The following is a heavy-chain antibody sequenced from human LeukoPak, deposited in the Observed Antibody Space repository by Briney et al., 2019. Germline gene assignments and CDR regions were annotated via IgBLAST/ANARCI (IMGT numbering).Heavy chain of an antibody. CDR2: IIPILGIA. D-gene: IGHD3-10*01. J-gene: IGHJ4*02. CDR3: ARGPIVGFGEFNY. V-gene: IGHV1-69*04. CDR1: GGTFSSYA. Sequence: SVKVSCKASGGTFSSYAISWVRQAPGQGLEWMGRIIPILGIANYAQKFQGRVTITADKSTSTAYMELSSLRSEDTAVYYCARGPIVGFGEFNYWGQGTLVTVSS.